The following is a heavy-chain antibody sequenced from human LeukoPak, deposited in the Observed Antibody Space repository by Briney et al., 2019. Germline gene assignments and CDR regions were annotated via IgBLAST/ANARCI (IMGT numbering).Heavy chain of an antibody. CDR1: GYSISSGYY. V-gene: IGHV4-38-2*02. CDR3: ASASSGRQLYYFDY. D-gene: IGHD3-22*01. CDR2: IYESGRT. J-gene: IGHJ4*02. Sequence: SETLSLTCTVSGYSISSGYYWGWIRQFPGKGLEWIGSIYESGRTYYNPSLKSRVTISVDTSKNQFSLKLSSVTAADTAVYYCASASSGRQLYYFDYWGQGTLVTVSS.